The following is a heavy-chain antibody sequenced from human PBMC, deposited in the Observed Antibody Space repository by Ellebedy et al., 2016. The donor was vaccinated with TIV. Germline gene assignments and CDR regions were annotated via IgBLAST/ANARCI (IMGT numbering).Heavy chain of an antibody. D-gene: IGHD6-6*01. CDR3: AREYSSSSRFDY. V-gene: IGHV4-39*01. CDR2: IYYSGST. Sequence: MPSETLSLTCTVSGGSISSSSYYWGWIRQPPGKGLEWIGSIYYSGSTYYNPSLKSRVPISVDTSKNQFSLKLSSVTAADTAVYYCAREYSSSSRFDYWGQGTLVTVSS. J-gene: IGHJ4*02. CDR1: GGSISSSSYY.